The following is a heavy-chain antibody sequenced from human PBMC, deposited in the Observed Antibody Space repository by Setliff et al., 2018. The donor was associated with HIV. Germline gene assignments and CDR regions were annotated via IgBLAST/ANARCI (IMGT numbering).Heavy chain of an antibody. CDR3: ASVRLLRSKHFDY. CDR2: IYYSGYT. J-gene: IGHJ4*02. D-gene: IGHD5-12*01. Sequence: SETLSLTCTVSGGSINSSSHYWGWIRQPPGKGLGWIGNIYYSGYTYYKPSLKSRVTISVDTSKNKFSLKLSSVTAADTATYYCASVRLLRSKHFDYWGQGTLVTVS. V-gene: IGHV4-39*01. CDR1: GGSINSSSHY.